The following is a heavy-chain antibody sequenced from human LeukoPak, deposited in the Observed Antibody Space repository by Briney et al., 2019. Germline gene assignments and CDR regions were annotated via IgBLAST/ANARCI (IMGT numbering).Heavy chain of an antibody. CDR1: GFTFSSYA. Sequence: PGGSLRLSCAASGFTFSSYAMHWVRQAPGKGLEWVAVISYDGSNKYYADSVKGRFTISRDNSKNTLYLQMNSLRAEDTAVYYCARGQSGSSRSGFDYWGQGTLVTVSS. CDR3: ARGQSGSSRSGFDY. V-gene: IGHV3-30*04. J-gene: IGHJ4*02. D-gene: IGHD6-13*01. CDR2: ISYDGSNK.